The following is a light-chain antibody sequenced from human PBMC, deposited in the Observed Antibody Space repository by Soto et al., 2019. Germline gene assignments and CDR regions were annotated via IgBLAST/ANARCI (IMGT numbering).Light chain of an antibody. CDR3: QSYDSSLIVV. J-gene: IGLJ2*01. V-gene: IGLV1-40*01. Sequence: QAVVTQPPSVSGAPGQRVTISCTGSSSNIGAGYDVHWYQQLPGTAPKLLIYGNSNRPSGVPDRFSASKSGTSASLAITGLQAEDEADYYCQSYDSSLIVVFGGGTKLTVL. CDR2: GNS. CDR1: SSNIGAGYD.